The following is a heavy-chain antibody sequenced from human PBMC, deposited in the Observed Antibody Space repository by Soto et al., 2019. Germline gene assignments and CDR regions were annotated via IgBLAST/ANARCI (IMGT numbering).Heavy chain of an antibody. CDR2: IYASGST. J-gene: IGHJ5*02. D-gene: IGHD2-15*01. Sequence: PSETLSLTCNVSDDSLSTYYWSWIRQPAGKGLEWIGRIYASGSTNYNPPLKGRVSMSVDTSKKQFSLKMISVTAADTAMYYCARSAIPRGGWFRPWGQGVLVTVSS. CDR1: DDSLSTYY. CDR3: ARSAIPRGGWFRP. V-gene: IGHV4-4*07.